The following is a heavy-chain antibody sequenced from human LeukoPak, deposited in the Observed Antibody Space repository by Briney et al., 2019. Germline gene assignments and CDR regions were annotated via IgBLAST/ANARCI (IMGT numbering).Heavy chain of an antibody. CDR2: ISSNGNYI. CDR1: GFTVSSNY. D-gene: IGHD4-11*01. Sequence: GGSLRLSCAASGFTVSSNYMSWVRQAPGKGLEWVSTISSNGNYIYYADSVKGRFTISRDNAKKTLFLQMNSLRVEDTGVYYCARDPTVAEYFQHWGQGTLVIVSS. J-gene: IGHJ1*01. V-gene: IGHV3-21*01. CDR3: ARDPTVAEYFQH.